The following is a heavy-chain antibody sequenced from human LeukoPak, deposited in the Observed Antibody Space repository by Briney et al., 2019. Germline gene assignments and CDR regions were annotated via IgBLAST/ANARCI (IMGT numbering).Heavy chain of an antibody. J-gene: IGHJ4*02. V-gene: IGHV4-4*02. CDR3: AREWPYYYDSSGYLGY. CDR1: GGSISSSNW. Sequence: NPSETLSLTCAVSGGSISSSNWWSWVRQPPGKGLEWIGEIYHSGSTNYNPSLKSRVTISVDKSKNQFSLKLSSVTAADTAVYYCAREWPYYYDSSGYLGYWGQGTLVTVSS. CDR2: IYHSGST. D-gene: IGHD3-22*01.